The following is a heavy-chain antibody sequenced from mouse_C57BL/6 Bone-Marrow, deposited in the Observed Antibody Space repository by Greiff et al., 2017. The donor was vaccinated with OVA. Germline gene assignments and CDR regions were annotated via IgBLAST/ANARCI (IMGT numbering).Heavy chain of an antibody. D-gene: IGHD1-1*01. Sequence: EVQRVESGGGLVQPGGSLKLSCAASGFTFSDYGMAWVRQAPRKGPEWVAFISTLAYSIYYADTVTGRFTISRENAKNTLYLEMSSLRSEDAAMYYCARRGYGSPFAYWGQGTLVTVSA. CDR3: ARRGYGSPFAY. V-gene: IGHV5-15*01. J-gene: IGHJ3*01. CDR2: ISTLAYSI. CDR1: GFTFSDYG.